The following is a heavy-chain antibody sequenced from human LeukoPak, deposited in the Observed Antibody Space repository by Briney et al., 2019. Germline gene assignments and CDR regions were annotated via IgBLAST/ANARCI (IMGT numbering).Heavy chain of an antibody. V-gene: IGHV4-59*01. J-gene: IGHJ4*02. Sequence: SETLSLTCAVYGVSFSGDYWSWVRQPPGKGLEWVGYIYFSGSTNYNPSLKSRDTISVETSKNQFSLKLSSVTAADTAVYYCARGVVAAPQTFDYWGQGTLVTVSS. CDR1: GVSFSGDY. CDR3: ARGVVAAPQTFDY. D-gene: IGHD2-15*01. CDR2: IYFSGST.